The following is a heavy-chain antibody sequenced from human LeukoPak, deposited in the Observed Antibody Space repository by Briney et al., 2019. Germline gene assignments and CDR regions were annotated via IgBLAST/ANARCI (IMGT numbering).Heavy chain of an antibody. CDR3: ARGSSYGFSMGY. CDR1: GYSFTTFG. V-gene: IGHV1-18*01. CDR2: ISAYNGNT. Sequence: ASVKVSCKASGYSFTTFGITWVRQAPGQGLEWMGWISAYNGNTNYAQKLQGRVAMTTDTSTTTAYMELRSLRSDDTAVYYCARGSSYGFSMGYWGQGTLVTVSS. D-gene: IGHD5-18*01. J-gene: IGHJ4*02.